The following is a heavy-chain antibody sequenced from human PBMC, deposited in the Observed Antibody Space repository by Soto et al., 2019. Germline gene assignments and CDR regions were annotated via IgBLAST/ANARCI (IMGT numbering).Heavy chain of an antibody. CDR2: IYTSGSN. CDR1: GGSISSYY. CDR3: ARTTVTTSSDYFDY. V-gene: IGHV4-4*07. D-gene: IGHD4-17*01. Sequence: QVQLQESGPGLVKPSETLSLTCTVSGGSISSYYWSWIRQPAGKGLEWIGRIYTSGSNNYNPSLKSRVTMSVDTSKNQFSLKLSSVTAADTAVYYCARTTVTTSSDYFDYWGQGTLVTVSS. J-gene: IGHJ4*02.